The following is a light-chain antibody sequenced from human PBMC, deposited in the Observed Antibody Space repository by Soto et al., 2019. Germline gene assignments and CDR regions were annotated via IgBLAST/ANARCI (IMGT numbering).Light chain of an antibody. CDR3: QRYSYSWT. J-gene: IGKJ1*01. V-gene: IGKV1-5*01. Sequence: DIQMTQSPSTLSASVGDIVTITCRVSQSISNWLAWYQQKPGKVPNLLIYDASSLESGGPSRLSDSGSGTEFTRAGHSLLRDYFATYYYQRYSYSWTFGQGTNVEL. CDR1: QSISNW. CDR2: DAS.